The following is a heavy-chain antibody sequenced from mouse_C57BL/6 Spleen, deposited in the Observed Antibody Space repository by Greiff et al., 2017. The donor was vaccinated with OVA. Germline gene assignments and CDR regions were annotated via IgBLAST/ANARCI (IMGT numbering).Heavy chain of an antibody. CDR3: AREIGYYYGNYEGFAY. CDR2: INPNNGGT. Sequence: EVQLQQSGPELVKPGASVKISCKASGYTFTDYYMNWVKQSHGKSLEWIGDINPNNGGTSYNQKFKGKATLPVDKSSSTAYMELRSLTSEDSAVYYCAREIGYYYGNYEGFAYWGQGTLVTVSA. D-gene: IGHD2-1*01. V-gene: IGHV1-26*01. CDR1: GYTFTDYY. J-gene: IGHJ3*01.